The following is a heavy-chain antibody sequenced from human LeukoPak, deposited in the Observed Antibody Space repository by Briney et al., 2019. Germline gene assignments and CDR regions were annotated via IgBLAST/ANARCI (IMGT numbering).Heavy chain of an antibody. D-gene: IGHD3-10*01. V-gene: IGHV4-38-2*02. J-gene: IGHJ4*02. Sequence: SETLSLTCTVSGYSISSGYYRVWIRQPPGKGLEWIGSIYHSGSTYYNPSLKSRVTISVDTSKNQFSLKLSSVTAADTAVYYCASSGSYFQADYWGQGTLVTVSS. CDR1: GYSISSGYY. CDR3: ASSGSYFQADY. CDR2: IYHSGST.